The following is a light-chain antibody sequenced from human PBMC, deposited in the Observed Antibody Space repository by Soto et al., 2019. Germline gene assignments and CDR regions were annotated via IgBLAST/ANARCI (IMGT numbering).Light chain of an antibody. J-gene: IGLJ2*01. Sequence: SYELTQPPSLSVSPGQTARITCSGEALARKYVFWFQQKSGQTPVMVIYEDNKRPSGIPERFSASSSGTVATLTVSGAQVEDEGDYFCYSTDSTHTQRVFGGGTQLTVL. CDR2: EDN. V-gene: IGLV3-10*01. CDR1: ALARKY. CDR3: YSTDSTHTQRV.